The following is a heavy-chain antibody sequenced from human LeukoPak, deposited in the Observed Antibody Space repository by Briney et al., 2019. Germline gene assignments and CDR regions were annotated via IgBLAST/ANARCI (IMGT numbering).Heavy chain of an antibody. CDR2: IKQDGSEK. Sequence: GGSLRLSCAASGFSFSYFWMSWVRQAPGKGLEWVANIKQDGSEKYYVDSVKGRFTISRDNAKKSLYLQMNSLRAEDTAVYYCARDYYDSSALKGGYWGQGTLVTVSS. CDR3: ARDYYDSSALKGGY. CDR1: GFSFSYFW. J-gene: IGHJ4*02. D-gene: IGHD3-22*01. V-gene: IGHV3-7*01.